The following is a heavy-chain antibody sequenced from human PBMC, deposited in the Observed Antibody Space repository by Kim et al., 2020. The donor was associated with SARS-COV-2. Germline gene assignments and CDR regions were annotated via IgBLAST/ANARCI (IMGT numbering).Heavy chain of an antibody. CDR3: ARPWTVTTRYAFDI. V-gene: IGHV1-18*01. D-gene: IGHD4-17*01. Sequence: ASVKVSCKASGYTFTSYGISWVRQAPGQGLEWMGWISAYNGNTNYAQKLQGRVTMTTDTSTSTAYMELRSLRSDDTAVYYCARPWTVTTRYAFDIWGQGTMVTVSS. CDR1: GYTFTSYG. J-gene: IGHJ3*02. CDR2: ISAYNGNT.